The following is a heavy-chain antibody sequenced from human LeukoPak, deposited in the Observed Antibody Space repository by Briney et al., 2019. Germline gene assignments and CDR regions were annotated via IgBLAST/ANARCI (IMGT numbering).Heavy chain of an antibody. V-gene: IGHV4-4*02. J-gene: IGHJ5*02. Sequence: SETLSLTCAVSGGSISSSNWWSWVRQPPGKGLEWIGEIYHSGSTNYNPSLKSRVTISVDTSKNQFSLKLSSVTAADTAVYYCARDLGVVTAYNWFDPWGQGTLVTVSS. CDR3: ARDLGVVTAYNWFDP. CDR2: IYHSGST. D-gene: IGHD2-21*02. CDR1: GGSISSSNW.